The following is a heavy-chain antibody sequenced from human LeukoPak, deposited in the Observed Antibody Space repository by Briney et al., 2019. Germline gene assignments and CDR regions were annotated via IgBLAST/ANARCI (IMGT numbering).Heavy chain of an antibody. CDR2: ISAYNGNT. CDR3: ARDLILDYYDSSGYDGYFDY. CDR1: GYTFTSYG. J-gene: IGHJ4*02. D-gene: IGHD3-22*01. Sequence: ASVKVSCKATGYTFTSYGISWVRQAPGQGLEWMGWISAYNGNTNYAQKLQGRVTMTTDTSTSTAYMELRSLRSDDTAVYYCARDLILDYYDSSGYDGYFDYWGQGTLVTVSS. V-gene: IGHV1-18*01.